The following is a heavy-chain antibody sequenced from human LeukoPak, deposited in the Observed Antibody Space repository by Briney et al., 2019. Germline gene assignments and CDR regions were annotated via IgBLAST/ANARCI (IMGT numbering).Heavy chain of an antibody. V-gene: IGHV4-4*07. CDR3: ARDVGVPNYYGSGIFWFDP. J-gene: IGHJ5*02. Sequence: SETLSLTCTVSGGSISSYYWSWIRQPAGKGLEWIGRVYTSGSTNYSPSLKSRVTMSVDTSKNQFSLKLSSVTAADTAVYYCARDVGVPNYYGSGIFWFDPWGQGTLVTVSS. D-gene: IGHD3-10*01. CDR2: VYTSGST. CDR1: GGSISSYY.